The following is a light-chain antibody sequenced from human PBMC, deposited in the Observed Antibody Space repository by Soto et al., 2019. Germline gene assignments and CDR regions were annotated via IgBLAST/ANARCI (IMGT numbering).Light chain of an antibody. V-gene: IGKV4-1*01. CDR1: QSVLYSSNNKNY. J-gene: IGKJ1*01. Sequence: DIVMTQCPDSLAVSLGERATINCKSSQSVLYSSNNKNYLTWYQQKAGQPPKLLIYWASTRESGVPDRFSGSGSGTDFTLTISSLQAEDVAVYYCQQCYTTPPAFGQGTKVEIK. CDR2: WAS. CDR3: QQCYTTPPA.